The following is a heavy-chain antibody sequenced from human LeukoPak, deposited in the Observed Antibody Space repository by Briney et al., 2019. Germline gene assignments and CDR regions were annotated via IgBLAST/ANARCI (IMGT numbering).Heavy chain of an antibody. CDR1: GGTFSSYA. CDR3: APYYDSSGYYGDSFDI. CDR2: IIPILGTA. D-gene: IGHD3-22*01. Sequence: SVKVSCKASGGTFSSYAISWVRQAPGQGLEWMGGIIPILGTANYAQKFQGRVTITADESTSTAYMELSSPRSEDTAVYYCAPYYDSSGYYGDSFDIWGQGTMVTVSS. V-gene: IGHV1-69*13. J-gene: IGHJ3*02.